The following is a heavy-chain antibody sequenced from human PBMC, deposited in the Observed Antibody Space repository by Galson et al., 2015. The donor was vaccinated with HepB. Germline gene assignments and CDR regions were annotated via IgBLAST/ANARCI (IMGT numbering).Heavy chain of an antibody. J-gene: IGHJ4*02. V-gene: IGHV2-70*11. D-gene: IGHD1-14*01. CDR2: IDWEGDT. CDR1: GFSITTNGMY. Sequence: PALVKPTQTLTLTCTFSGFSITTNGMYVNWIRQPPGKALEWLARIDWEGDTYYNTSLKTRLTISKDTSKNQVVLTMTNMDPVDTGTYHCARSVRAVAPPVFDYWGQGTLVTVSS. CDR3: ARSVRAVAPPVFDY.